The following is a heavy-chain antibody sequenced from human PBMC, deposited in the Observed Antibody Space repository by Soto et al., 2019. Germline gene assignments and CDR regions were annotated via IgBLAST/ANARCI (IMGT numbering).Heavy chain of an antibody. CDR1: GGSFSGYY. Sequence: SETLSLTCAVYGGSFSGYYWSWIRQPPGKGLEWIGEINHSGSTNYNPSLKSRVTISVDTSKNQFSLKLSSVTAADTAVYYCARRVYFDLWGRGTLVTVSS. J-gene: IGHJ2*01. CDR2: INHSGST. V-gene: IGHV4-34*01. D-gene: IGHD6-13*01. CDR3: ARRVYFDL.